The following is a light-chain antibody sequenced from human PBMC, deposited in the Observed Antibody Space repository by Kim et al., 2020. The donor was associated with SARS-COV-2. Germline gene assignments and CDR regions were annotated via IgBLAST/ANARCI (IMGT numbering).Light chain of an antibody. CDR1: SLRSYY. J-gene: IGLJ2*01. V-gene: IGLV3-19*01. CDR3: NSRDSSGNPS. Sequence: SSELTQDPAVSVALGQTVRITCQGDSLRSYYASWYQQKPGQAPVLVIYGKNNRPSGIPDRFSGSSSGNQASLTITGAQAEDEADYYCNSRDSSGNPSFGG. CDR2: GKN.